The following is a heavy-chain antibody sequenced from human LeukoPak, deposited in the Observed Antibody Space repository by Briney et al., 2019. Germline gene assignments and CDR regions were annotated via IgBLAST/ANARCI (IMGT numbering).Heavy chain of an antibody. J-gene: IGHJ4*02. V-gene: IGHV4-59*01. Sequence: SETLSLTCTVSGGSISSYYWSWIRQPPRKGRGWIGYIYYSGSTNYNPPLKSRVTISVDTSKNRFSLKLTSVTAADTAVYYCASAYYDSSAPVYWGKGTLVTVSS. CDR2: IYYSGST. CDR3: ASAYYDSSAPVY. D-gene: IGHD3-22*01. CDR1: GGSISSYY.